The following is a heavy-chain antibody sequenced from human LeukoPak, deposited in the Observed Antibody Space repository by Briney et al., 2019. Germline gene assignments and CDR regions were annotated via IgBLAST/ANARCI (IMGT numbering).Heavy chain of an antibody. Sequence: SETLSLTCTVSGGSMSSYYWSWIRQPPGKGLEWIGYIYYSGSTNYNPSLKSRVTISVDTSKNQFSLKLRSVTAADTAVYYCARAGYSNEGYSGYGHEDYWGQGTLVTVSS. CDR2: IYYSGST. V-gene: IGHV4-59*01. D-gene: IGHD5-12*01. CDR1: GGSMSSYY. J-gene: IGHJ4*02. CDR3: ARAGYSNEGYSGYGHEDY.